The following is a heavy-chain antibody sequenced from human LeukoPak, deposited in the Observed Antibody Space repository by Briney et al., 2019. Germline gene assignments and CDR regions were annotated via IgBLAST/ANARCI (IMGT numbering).Heavy chain of an antibody. CDR1: GFTFSSYA. J-gene: IGHJ4*02. D-gene: IGHD1-1*01. CDR2: ISYDGSNK. Sequence: GGSLRLSCAASGFTFSSYAMHWVRRAPGKGLEWVAVISYDGSNKYYADSVKGRFTISRDNSKNTLYLQMNSLRAEDTAVYYCARGSEGTTYYWGQGTLVTVSS. CDR3: ARGSEGTTYY. V-gene: IGHV3-30-3*01.